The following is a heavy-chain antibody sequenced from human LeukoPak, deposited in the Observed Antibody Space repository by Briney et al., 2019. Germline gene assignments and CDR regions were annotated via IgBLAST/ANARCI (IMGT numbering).Heavy chain of an antibody. CDR3: AREGPYYYYMDV. CDR2: ISSSSSYI. Sequence: GGSLRLSCAASGFTFSRYSMNWVRRAPGKGLEWVSSISSSSSYIYYADSVKGRFTISRDNAKNSLYLQMNSLRAEDTAVYYCAREGPYYYYMDVWGKGTTVTISS. CDR1: GFTFSRYS. V-gene: IGHV3-21*01. J-gene: IGHJ6*03.